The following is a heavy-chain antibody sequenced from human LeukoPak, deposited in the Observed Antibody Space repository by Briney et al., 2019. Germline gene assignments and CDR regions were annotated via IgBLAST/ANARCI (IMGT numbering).Heavy chain of an antibody. CDR3: ARIFRSYYFDY. CDR1: GFTFSSYW. D-gene: IGHD3-9*01. V-gene: IGHV3-7*01. CDR2: IKQDGSDK. Sequence: GGSLRLSCAASGFTFSSYWMSWVRQAPGKGLEWVANIKQDGSDKYYVDSVKGRFTISRDNAKNSLYLQMNSLRAEDTAVYYCARIFRSYYFDYWGQGTLVTVSS. J-gene: IGHJ4*02.